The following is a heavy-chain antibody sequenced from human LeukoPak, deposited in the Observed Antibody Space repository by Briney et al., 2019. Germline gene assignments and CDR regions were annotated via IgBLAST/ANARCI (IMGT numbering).Heavy chain of an antibody. V-gene: IGHV4-4*07. D-gene: IGHD3-9*01. Sequence: SETLSLTCTVSGGSISSYYGSWIRQPAGKGLEWIGRIYTSGSTNYNPSLKSRVTISVDTSKNQFSLKLSSVTAADTAVYYCARGELRYFDWLPWGQGTLVTVSS. J-gene: IGHJ4*02. CDR1: GGSISSYY. CDR3: ARGELRYFDWLP. CDR2: IYTSGST.